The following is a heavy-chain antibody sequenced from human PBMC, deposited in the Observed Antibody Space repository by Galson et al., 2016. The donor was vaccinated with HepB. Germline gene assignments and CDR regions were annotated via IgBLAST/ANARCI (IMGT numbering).Heavy chain of an antibody. CDR3: AKTPKKGENGGLLNY. V-gene: IGHV3-23*01. CDR2: ISTTGSTT. J-gene: IGHJ1*01. Sequence: SLRLSCAASGFTISNYVMTWVRQAPGMGLEWVSGISTTGSTTYYADFVKGRFTISRDNSKNTLYLQMSGLRADDTAVYYCAKTPKKGENGGLLNYWGQGILVTVSS. D-gene: IGHD2-15*01. CDR1: GFTISNYV.